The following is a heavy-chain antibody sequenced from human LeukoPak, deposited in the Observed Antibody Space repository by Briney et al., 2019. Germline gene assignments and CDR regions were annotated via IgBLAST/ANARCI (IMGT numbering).Heavy chain of an antibody. V-gene: IGHV3-23*01. CDR2: ISGSAGST. CDR1: GFTFSSFS. D-gene: IGHD3-22*01. Sequence: PGGSLRLSCAASGFTFSSFSMNWVRQAPGKGLEWVSAISGSAGSTYYADSVKGRFTISRDNSMNTLYLQMNSLRAEDTAVYYCVSSPTYDSSGYSPFDPWGQGTLVTVSS. CDR3: VSSPTYDSSGYSPFDP. J-gene: IGHJ5*02.